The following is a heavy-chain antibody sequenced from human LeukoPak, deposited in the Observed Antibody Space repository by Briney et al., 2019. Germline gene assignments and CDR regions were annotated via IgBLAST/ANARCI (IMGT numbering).Heavy chain of an antibody. D-gene: IGHD2-15*01. CDR2: IYYSGIT. J-gene: IGHJ5*02. V-gene: IGHV4-39*01. CDR3: VRGLSRYCGGDTCYTQRQNWFDP. CDR1: GGSISSSSYY. Sequence: PSGTLSLTCPVSGGSISSSSYYGGGIRQPPGKGLGWIGSIYYSGITNYTPSLKRRFTIAGERTKNQLSVKLGSVTAAATAVYFCVRGLSRYCGGDTCYTQRQNWFDPWGQGTVVIVSS.